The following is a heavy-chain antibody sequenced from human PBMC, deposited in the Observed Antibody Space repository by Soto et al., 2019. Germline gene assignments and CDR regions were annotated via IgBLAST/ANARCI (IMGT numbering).Heavy chain of an antibody. CDR2: ISPMFGAA. CDR3: ARDVQVHTPAFVY. V-gene: IGHV1-69*19. D-gene: IGHD3-10*01. Sequence: QVQLVQSGAEMKKPGSSVKVSCQSSGGTFNTYAMNWVRQAPGQGTEWMGDISPMFGAANYAPKFQSRVTITADESTGTSYMQLSSLTSEDTALYCCARDVQVHTPAFVYWGQGTLVTVSS. J-gene: IGHJ4*02. CDR1: GGTFNTYA.